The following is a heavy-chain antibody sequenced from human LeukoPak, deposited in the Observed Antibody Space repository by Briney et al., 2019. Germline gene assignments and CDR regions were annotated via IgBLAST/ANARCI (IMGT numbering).Heavy chain of an antibody. Sequence: ASVKVSCKASGYTFTSYGISWVRQAPGQGLEWLGWINPNSGGTNYAQKFQGRVTMTRDTSISTAYMELSRLTSDDTAVYYCARDRAAAAGLPAYWGQGTLVTVSS. V-gene: IGHV1-2*02. D-gene: IGHD6-13*01. CDR2: INPNSGGT. CDR1: GYTFTSYG. J-gene: IGHJ4*02. CDR3: ARDRAAAAGLPAY.